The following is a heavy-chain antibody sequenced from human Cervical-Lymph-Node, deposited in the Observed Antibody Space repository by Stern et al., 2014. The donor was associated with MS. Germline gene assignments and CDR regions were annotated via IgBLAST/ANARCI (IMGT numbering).Heavy chain of an antibody. J-gene: IGHJ4*02. CDR2: AWYDGRTA. D-gene: IGHD5-24*01. CDR3: ARGHIPYAYNYLFDY. V-gene: IGHV3-33*01. CDR1: GFTFSSYG. Sequence: QVQLVESGGGVVQPGTSLRLSCAASGFTFSSYGMHWVRQAPGKGLEWVALAWYDGRTAYYTNSVKGRFTISRDNSKNTLSLQMNSLTAEDTAVYYCARGHIPYAYNYLFDYWGQGTLVTVSS.